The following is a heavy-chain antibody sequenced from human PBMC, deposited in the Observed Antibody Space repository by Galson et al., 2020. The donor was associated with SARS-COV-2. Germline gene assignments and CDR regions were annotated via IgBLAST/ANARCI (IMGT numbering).Heavy chain of an antibody. CDR3: AKLPNTYYDSYYWDV. D-gene: IGHD3-3*01. Sequence: SLKISCAASGFTFNDYAMHWVRQAPGKGLEWVSGISWNSGSIGYADSVKGRFTISRDNAKNSLYLQMNSLRAEDTALYYCAKLPNTYYDSYYWDVWGKGTTVTVSS. V-gene: IGHV3-9*01. J-gene: IGHJ6*03. CDR1: GFTFNDYA. CDR2: ISWNSGSI.